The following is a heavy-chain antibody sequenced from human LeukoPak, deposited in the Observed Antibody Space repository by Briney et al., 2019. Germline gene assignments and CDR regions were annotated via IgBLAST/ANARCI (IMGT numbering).Heavy chain of an antibody. Sequence: GGSLRLSCAASELTFSSYSMNWVRQAPGKGLEWVSSISSSSSYIYYADSVKGRFTISRDNAKNSLYLQMNSLRAEDTAVYYCARDPVLRYFDWPTYYYYMDVWGKGTTVTISS. J-gene: IGHJ6*03. D-gene: IGHD3-9*01. V-gene: IGHV3-21*01. CDR3: ARDPVLRYFDWPTYYYYMDV. CDR1: ELTFSSYS. CDR2: ISSSSSYI.